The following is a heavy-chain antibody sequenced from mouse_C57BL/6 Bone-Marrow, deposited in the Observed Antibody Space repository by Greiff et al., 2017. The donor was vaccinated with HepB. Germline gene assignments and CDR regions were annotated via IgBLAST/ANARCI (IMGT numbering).Heavy chain of an antibody. V-gene: IGHV1-82*01. J-gene: IGHJ2*01. CDR2: IYPGDGDT. CDR3: ARSKDDYGYFDY. Sequence: QVQLQQSGPELVKPGASVKISCKASGYAFSSSWMNWVKQRPGKGLEWIGRIYPGDGDTNYNGKFKGKATLTADKSSSTAYMQLSSLTSEDSAVYFCARSKDDYGYFDYWGQGTTLTVSS. CDR1: GYAFSSSW. D-gene: IGHD2-4*01.